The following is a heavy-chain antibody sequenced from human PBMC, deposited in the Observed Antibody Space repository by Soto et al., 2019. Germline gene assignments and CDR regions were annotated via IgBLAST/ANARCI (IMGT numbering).Heavy chain of an antibody. CDR2: IYYSGTT. Sequence: SETLSLTCTVSGGSISSSSYYWAWVRQPPGKGLEWIGSIYYSGTTYYNPSLKSRVTISEDTSKNQFSLKLSSVTAVDTAVFYCARLIRCKTTSCCFDYWGQGTLVTVSS. D-gene: IGHD2-2*01. CDR1: GGSISSSSYY. V-gene: IGHV4-39*01. J-gene: IGHJ4*02. CDR3: ARLIRCKTTSCCFDY.